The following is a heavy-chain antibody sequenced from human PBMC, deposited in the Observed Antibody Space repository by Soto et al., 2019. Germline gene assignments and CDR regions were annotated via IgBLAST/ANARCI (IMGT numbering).Heavy chain of an antibody. D-gene: IGHD4-17*01. Sequence: QVQLVESGGGVVQPGRSLRLSCAASGFTFSSYAMHWVRQAPGKGLEWVAVISYDGSNKYYADSVKGRFTISRDNSKNGVELERGGLGAEDTAVYYCARERIDYGDYVGWFDPWGQGTLVTVSS. V-gene: IGHV3-30-3*01. CDR2: ISYDGSNK. CDR1: GFTFSSYA. CDR3: ARERIDYGDYVGWFDP. J-gene: IGHJ5*02.